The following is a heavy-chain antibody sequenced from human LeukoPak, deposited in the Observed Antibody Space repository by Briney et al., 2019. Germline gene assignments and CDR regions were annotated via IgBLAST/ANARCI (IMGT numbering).Heavy chain of an antibody. CDR2: ISGSGGIT. V-gene: IGHV3-23*01. J-gene: IGHJ5*02. D-gene: IGHD6-19*01. CDR1: GFTFSSYA. Sequence: PGGSLRLSCAASGFTFSSYAMSWVRQAPGKGLEWVSSISGSGGITYYTDSVKGRFTISRDNSKNTLFRQMNSPRAEDTAVYYCAKDSGDTSGNWFDPWGQGTLVTVSS. CDR3: AKDSGDTSGNWFDP.